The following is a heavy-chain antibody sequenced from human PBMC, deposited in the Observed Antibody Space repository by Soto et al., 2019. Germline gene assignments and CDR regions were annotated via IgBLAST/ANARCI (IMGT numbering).Heavy chain of an antibody. CDR2: TSYDGSDK. Sequence: QVQLVESGGGVVQPGTSLRVSCVGSGFTFRSYVIHWVRQAPGKGLEWVALTSYDGSDKYYGDSVRGRFTISRDNSRNTVDLQMDSLSLEDTALYYCARWGTTGGLDVWGQGTLVSVSS. CDR1: GFTFRSYV. J-gene: IGHJ1*01. V-gene: IGHV3-30*19. CDR3: ARWGTTGGLDV. D-gene: IGHD3-16*01.